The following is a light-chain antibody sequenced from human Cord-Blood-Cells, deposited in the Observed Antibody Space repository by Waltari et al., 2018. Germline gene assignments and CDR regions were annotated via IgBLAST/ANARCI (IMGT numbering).Light chain of an antibody. CDR1: SSDVGGYNY. CDR2: DVS. J-gene: IGLJ3*02. Sequence: QSALTQPASVSGSPGQSITISCTGTSSDVGGYNYVSWYQQHPGKALKLMIYDVSNRPSGVSNRFSGSKSGNTASLTISGLQADDEADYYCSSYTSSSTWVFGGGTKLTVL. V-gene: IGLV2-14*01. CDR3: SSYTSSSTWV.